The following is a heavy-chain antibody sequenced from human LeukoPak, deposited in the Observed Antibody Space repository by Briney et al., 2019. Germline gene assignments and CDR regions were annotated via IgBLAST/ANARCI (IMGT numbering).Heavy chain of an antibody. Sequence: GGYLRLYCAASGFTFSSYWMSWVRQAPGKGLEWVANIKQGGSEKYYVDSVKGRFTISRDNAKNSLYLQMNSLRAEDTAVYYCARDGSSFDYWGQGTLVTVSS. V-gene: IGHV3-7*03. D-gene: IGHD6-13*01. CDR3: ARDGSSFDY. J-gene: IGHJ4*02. CDR2: IKQGGSEK. CDR1: GFTFSSYW.